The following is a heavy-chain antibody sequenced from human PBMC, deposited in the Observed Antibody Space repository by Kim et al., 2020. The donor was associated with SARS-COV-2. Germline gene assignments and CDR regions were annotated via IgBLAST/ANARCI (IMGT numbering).Heavy chain of an antibody. Sequence: AESVKGRFTISKDKSKNTLYLQRNSLRAEDTAVYYCARVRGNFLNWFDPWGQGTLVTVSS. V-gene: IGHV3-33*01. CDR3: ARVRGNFLNWFDP. J-gene: IGHJ5*02. D-gene: IGHD4-4*01.